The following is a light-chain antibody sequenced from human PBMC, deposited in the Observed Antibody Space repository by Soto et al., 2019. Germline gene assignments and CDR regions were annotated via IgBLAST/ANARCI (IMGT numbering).Light chain of an antibody. CDR1: QSISDW. J-gene: IGKJ5*01. CDR3: QQYNTYPFT. CDR2: KAS. Sequence: DIQMTQSPSTLSASVGDRVTITCRASQSISDWLAWYQQKPGKAPKLLIYKASGLESGVPSRFSGSGSVTEFTLTITSLQPDDFATYYCQQYNTYPFTFGQGTRLEIK. V-gene: IGKV1-5*03.